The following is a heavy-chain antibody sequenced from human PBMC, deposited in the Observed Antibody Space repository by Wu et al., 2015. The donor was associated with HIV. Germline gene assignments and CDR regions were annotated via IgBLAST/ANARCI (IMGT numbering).Heavy chain of an antibody. CDR3: ATSYYGSGSYPTFYYYYAMDV. J-gene: IGHJ6*02. V-gene: IGHV1-8*01. CDR1: GYTITTYD. Sequence: QVLLVQSGAEVKKPGASVKVSCQASGYTITTYDFNWVRQAPGQGLEWMGWMNSNNGKTGYGQKFQGRVAMTRNISTRTAYMELSGLKSEDTAVYYCATSYYGSGSYPTFYYYYAMDVWGQGTTVTVSS. CDR2: MNSNNGKT. D-gene: IGHD3-10*01.